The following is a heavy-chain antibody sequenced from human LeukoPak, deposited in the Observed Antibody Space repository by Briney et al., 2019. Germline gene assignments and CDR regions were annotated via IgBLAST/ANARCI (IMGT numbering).Heavy chain of an antibody. CDR3: AKNYYDSSGYYGLLQY. CDR2: ISGDGLST. Sequence: PGGSLRLSCAASGFTFSSYSMNWVRQAPGKGLEWVCLISGDGLSTHYGDSVKGRFTISRDNSKNSVYLQMNSLTTEDTAFYYCAKNYYDSSGYYGLLQYWGQGTLVTVSS. CDR1: GFTFSSYS. V-gene: IGHV3-43*02. J-gene: IGHJ4*02. D-gene: IGHD3-22*01.